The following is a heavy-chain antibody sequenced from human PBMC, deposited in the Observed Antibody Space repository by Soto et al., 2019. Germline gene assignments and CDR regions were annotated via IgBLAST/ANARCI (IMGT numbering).Heavy chain of an antibody. D-gene: IGHD2-2*01. V-gene: IGHV4-59*08. CDR3: ARHPPAPQAVVVPAAIDY. J-gene: IGHJ4*02. Sequence: QVQLQESGPGLVKPSETLSLTCTVSGGSISSYYWSWIRQPPGKGLEWIGYIYYSGSTNYNPSLKRRVTMSVDTSKNQFSLKLSSVTAAVTAVYYCARHPPAPQAVVVPAAIDYWGQGTLVTVSS. CDR1: GGSISSYY. CDR2: IYYSGST.